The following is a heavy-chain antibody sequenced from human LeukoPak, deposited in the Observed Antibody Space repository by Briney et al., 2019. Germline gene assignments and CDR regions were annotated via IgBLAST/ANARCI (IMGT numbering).Heavy chain of an antibody. J-gene: IGHJ3*02. CDR2: INPNSGDT. V-gene: IGHV1-2*02. Sequence: ASVKVSCKASGYSFTGYYMHWVRQAPGQGLEWMGWINPNSGDTKYAQKFQGRVTMTRDTSISTAYMELSRLRSDDTAVYYCARGGDYYDSSGYYDDAFDIWGQGTMVTVSS. D-gene: IGHD3-22*01. CDR1: GYSFTGYY. CDR3: ARGGDYYDSSGYYDDAFDI.